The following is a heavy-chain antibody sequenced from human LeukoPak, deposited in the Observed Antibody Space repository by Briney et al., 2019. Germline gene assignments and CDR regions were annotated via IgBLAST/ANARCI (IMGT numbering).Heavy chain of an antibody. D-gene: IGHD4-11*01. CDR2: ISGSGGST. CDR1: GFTFSSYA. V-gene: IGHV3-23*01. CDR3: ARAPAATVTRGGDY. Sequence: GGSLRLSCAASGFTFSSYAMSWVRQAPGKGLEWVSAISGSGGSTYYADSVKGRFTISRDNSKNTLYLQMNSLRAEDTAVYYCARAPAATVTRGGDYWGQGTLVTVSS. J-gene: IGHJ4*02.